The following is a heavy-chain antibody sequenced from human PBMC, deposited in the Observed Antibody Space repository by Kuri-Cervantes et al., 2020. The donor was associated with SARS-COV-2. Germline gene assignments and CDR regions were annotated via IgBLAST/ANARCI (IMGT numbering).Heavy chain of an antibody. CDR3: ARGLHKYSSGWYGGVRDYYYYGMDV. CDR1: GGSINRGDYY. D-gene: IGHD6-19*01. V-gene: IGHV4-30-4*02. CDR2: IYYSGST. Sequence: SETLSLTCTVSGGSINRGDYYWNWIRQPPGQGLEWIGYIYYSGSTYYNPSLKSRVTISVDTSKNQFSLKLSSVTAADTAVYYCARGLHKYSSGWYGGVRDYYYYGMDVWGQGTTVTVSS. J-gene: IGHJ6*02.